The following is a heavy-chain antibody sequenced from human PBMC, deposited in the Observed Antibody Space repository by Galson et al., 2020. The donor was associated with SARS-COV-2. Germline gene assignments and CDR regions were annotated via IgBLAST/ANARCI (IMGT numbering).Heavy chain of an antibody. V-gene: IGHV3-48*03. CDR1: GFTFSSYE. J-gene: IGHJ6*02. Sequence: GESLKISCAASGFTFSSYEMNWVRQAPGKGLEWVSYISSSGSTIYYADSVKGRFTISRDNAKNSLYLQMNSLRAKDTAVYYCARDLNDFWSGYYIHYYGMDVWGQGTTVTVSS. D-gene: IGHD3-3*01. CDR3: ARDLNDFWSGYYIHYYGMDV. CDR2: ISSSGSTI.